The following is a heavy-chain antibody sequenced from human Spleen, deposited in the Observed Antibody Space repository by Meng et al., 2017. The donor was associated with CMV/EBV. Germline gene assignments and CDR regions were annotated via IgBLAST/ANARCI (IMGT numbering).Heavy chain of an antibody. J-gene: IGHJ6*02. CDR2: IYSNSRT. D-gene: IGHD6-19*01. Sequence: SCAASGFTVSSNYMTWVRQAPGKGLEWVSVIYSNSRTYYADSVKGRFTISRDNSKNTLYLQMNSLRAEDTAVYYCARASAGWYYYGMDVWGQGTTVTVSS. CDR3: ARASAGWYYYGMDV. V-gene: IGHV3-66*02. CDR1: GFTVSSNY.